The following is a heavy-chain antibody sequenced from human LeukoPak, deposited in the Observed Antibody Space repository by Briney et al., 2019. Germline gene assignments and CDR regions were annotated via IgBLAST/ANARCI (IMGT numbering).Heavy chain of an antibody. D-gene: IGHD4-23*01. Sequence: VASVKVSCKASGYTFTGYYMHWVRQAPGQGLEWMGWMNPNSGNTGYAQKFQGRVTITRNTSISTAYMELSSLRSEDTAVYYCARDYGGNSGWFDPWGQGTLVTVSS. CDR1: GYTFTGYY. V-gene: IGHV1-8*03. J-gene: IGHJ5*02. CDR3: ARDYGGNSGWFDP. CDR2: MNPNSGNT.